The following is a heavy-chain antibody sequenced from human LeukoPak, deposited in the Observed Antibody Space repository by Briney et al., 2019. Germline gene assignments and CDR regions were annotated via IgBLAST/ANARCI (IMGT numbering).Heavy chain of an antibody. CDR2: IYYSGST. J-gene: IGHJ3*02. V-gene: IGHV4-59*01. CDR1: GGSISSYY. D-gene: IGHD4-23*01. Sequence: KPSETLSLTCTVSGGSISSYYWSWIRQPPGKGLEWIGYIYYSGSTNCNPSVKSRVAMSVDTSKKQFSLKLSSLTAAGTAVYYCARGGTAVIAPYAFDIWGQGTMVTVSS. CDR3: ARGGTAVIAPYAFDI.